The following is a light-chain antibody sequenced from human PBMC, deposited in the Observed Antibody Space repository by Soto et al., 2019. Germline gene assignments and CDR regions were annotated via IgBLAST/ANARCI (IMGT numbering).Light chain of an antibody. CDR2: AAS. CDR3: LQDYNYPWT. CDR1: QDIRNE. Sequence: AIQMTQSPSSLSASVGDRVTITCRASQDIRNELGWYQQKPGKAPKLLIYAASSLQSGVPSRFSGSGSGTEFTLTISSLQPEDFAIYYCLQDYNYPWTFGQGTKVEIK. V-gene: IGKV1-6*01. J-gene: IGKJ1*01.